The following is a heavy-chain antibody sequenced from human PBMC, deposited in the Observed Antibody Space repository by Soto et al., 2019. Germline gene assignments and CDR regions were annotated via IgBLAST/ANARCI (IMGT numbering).Heavy chain of an antibody. Sequence: SLRLSCAASGFTFSIYSMNWVRHAPGKGLEWVSSISSSGSYIYYADSVKGRFTISRDNAKNSLYLQMNSLRVEDTAVYYCASGTFYCDSHAYYGYWGQG. J-gene: IGHJ4*02. CDR1: GFTFSIYS. V-gene: IGHV3-21*01. CDR2: ISSSGSYI. D-gene: IGHD3-22*01. CDR3: ASGTFYCDSHAYYGY.